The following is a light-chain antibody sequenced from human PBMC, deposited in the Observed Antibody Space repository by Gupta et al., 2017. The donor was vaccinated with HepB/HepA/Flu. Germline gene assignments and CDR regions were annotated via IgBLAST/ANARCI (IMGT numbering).Light chain of an antibody. V-gene: IGLV1-51*01. Sequence: QFVLTQSPPVSSAPRQKVSISCTGSSANFRSSFVSWYQQVPGTAPKLLIYENDNRPSGIPDRFSGSKSGTSATLDITGLQTGDEADYYCGTEDGSLDLYVFGPGTRVIVL. CDR2: END. J-gene: IGLJ1*01. CDR1: SANFRSSF. CDR3: GTEDGSLDLYV.